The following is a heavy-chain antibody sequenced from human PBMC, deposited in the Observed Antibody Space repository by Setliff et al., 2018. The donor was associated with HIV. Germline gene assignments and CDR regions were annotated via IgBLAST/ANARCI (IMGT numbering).Heavy chain of an antibody. J-gene: IGHJ4*02. Sequence: PGGSLRLSCAASGFTFSGSTMYWVRQASGKGLEWVGRIGSKANSYATVYAASVKGRFTISRDDSENTAYLQMNSLKTEDTAVYYCTSGVEQWPIRGYWGQGTLVTVSS. CDR2: IGSKANSYAT. V-gene: IGHV3-73*01. CDR3: TSGVEQWPIRGY. CDR1: GFTFSGST. D-gene: IGHD6-19*01.